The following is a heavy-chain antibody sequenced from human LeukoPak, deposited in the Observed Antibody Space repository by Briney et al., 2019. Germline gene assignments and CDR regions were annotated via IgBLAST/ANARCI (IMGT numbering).Heavy chain of an antibody. V-gene: IGHV4-4*07. J-gene: IGHJ4*02. CDR3: ARDWYYCSGGSCYSSFDY. Sequence: SETLSLTCTVSGASISTSYWSWIRKPAGKGLEWIGRIYTSGDTNYNPSLKSRVPMSVDTSKHQFSLKLSSVTAADTAVYYCARDWYYCSGGSCYSSFDYWGQGALVTVSS. CDR2: IYTSGDT. D-gene: IGHD2-15*01. CDR1: GASISTSY.